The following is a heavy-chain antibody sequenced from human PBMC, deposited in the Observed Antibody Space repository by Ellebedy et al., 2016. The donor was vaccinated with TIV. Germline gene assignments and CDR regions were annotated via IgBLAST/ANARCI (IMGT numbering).Heavy chain of an antibody. CDR3: ARAGRPLDY. D-gene: IGHD3-10*01. CDR2: IKQDESEK. J-gene: IGHJ4*02. V-gene: IGHV3-7*04. Sequence: PGGSLRLSCAASGFTFSSYWMSWVRQAPGKGLEWVANIKQDESEKYYVGSVTGRFTVSRDNAENSLYLQMNSLRADDSAVYYCARAGRPLDYWGQGTLVTVSS. CDR1: GFTFSSYW.